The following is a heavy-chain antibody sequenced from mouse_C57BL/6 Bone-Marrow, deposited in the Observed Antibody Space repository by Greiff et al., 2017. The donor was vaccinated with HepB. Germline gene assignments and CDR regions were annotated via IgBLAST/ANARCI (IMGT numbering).Heavy chain of an antibody. D-gene: IGHD1-1*01. CDR1: GYTFTSYG. CDR2: IYPRSGNT. J-gene: IGHJ2*01. V-gene: IGHV1-81*01. Sequence: VQLQQSGAELARPGASVKLSCKASGYTFTSYGISWVKQRTGQGLEWIGEIYPRSGNTYYNEKFKGKATLTVDTSSSTAYMELHSLTSEDSAVYFCARGYYGSSYEDYFDYWGQGTTLTVSS. CDR3: ARGYYGSSYEDYFDY.